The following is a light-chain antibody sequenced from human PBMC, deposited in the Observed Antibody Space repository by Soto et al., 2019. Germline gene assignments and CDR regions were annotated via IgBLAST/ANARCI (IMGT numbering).Light chain of an antibody. CDR1: QTIGSSY. J-gene: IGKJ1*01. V-gene: IGKV3-20*01. CDR2: GGA. CDR3: QQYRTPSQT. Sequence: NVFTQSPGTLSFSPGERATLSSRARQTIGSSYLAWYQQRPGQAPRLLIYGGANRATGIPDRFSATGSETDFTLAISRLEPEDFAVYYCQQYRTPSQTFGQGTKV.